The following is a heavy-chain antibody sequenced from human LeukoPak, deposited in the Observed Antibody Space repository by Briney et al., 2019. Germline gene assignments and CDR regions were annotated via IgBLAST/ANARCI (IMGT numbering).Heavy chain of an antibody. V-gene: IGHV4-39*07. CDR1: GGSISSSSYY. J-gene: IGHJ4*02. Sequence: SETLSLTCTVSGGSISSSSYYWGWIRQPPGKGLEWIGSIYYSGSTYYNPSLKSRVTISVDTSKNQFSLKLSSVTAADTAVYYCARWLRDYYDSSGYYFDYWGQGTLVTVSS. CDR3: ARWLRDYYDSSGYYFDY. CDR2: IYYSGST. D-gene: IGHD3-22*01.